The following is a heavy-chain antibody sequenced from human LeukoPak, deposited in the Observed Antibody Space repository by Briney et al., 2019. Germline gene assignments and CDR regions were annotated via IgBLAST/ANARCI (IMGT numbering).Heavy chain of an antibody. J-gene: IGHJ5*02. V-gene: IGHV3-30*02. Sequence: GGSLRLSCAASGFTFSSYGMHWVRQAPGKGLEWVAFIRYDGSNKYYADSVKGRFTISRDNSKNTLYLQMNSLRAEDTAVYYCVKDLGYCSGGSCYPGWFDPWGQGTLVTVSS. D-gene: IGHD2-15*01. CDR1: GFTFSSYG. CDR3: VKDLGYCSGGSCYPGWFDP. CDR2: IRYDGSNK.